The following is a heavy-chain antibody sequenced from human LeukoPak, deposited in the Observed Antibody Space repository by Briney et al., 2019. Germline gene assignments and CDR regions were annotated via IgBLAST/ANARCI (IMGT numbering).Heavy chain of an antibody. V-gene: IGHV4-39*01. CDR2: IYYSGST. CDR3: ARHRLSSVDTAIDY. CDR1: GGSISSSSYY. D-gene: IGHD5-18*01. Sequence: SETLSLTCTVSGGSISSSSYYWGWIRQPPGTGLEWIGSIYYSGSTYYNPSLKSRVTISVDTSKNQFSLKLSSVTAADTAVYYCARHRLSSVDTAIDYWGQGTRVTVSS. J-gene: IGHJ4*02.